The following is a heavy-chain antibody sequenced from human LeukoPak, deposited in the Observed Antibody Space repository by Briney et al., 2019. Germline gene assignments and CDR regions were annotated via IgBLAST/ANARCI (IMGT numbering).Heavy chain of an antibody. D-gene: IGHD3-9*01. Sequence: ASVKVSCKASGYTFTSYAMNWVRQAPGQGLEWMGWINTNTGNPTYAQGFTGRFVFSLDTSVSTAYLQISSLKAEDTAVYYCARVRYFDDYYYYYMDVWGKGTTVTVSS. CDR3: ARVRYFDDYYYYYMDV. V-gene: IGHV7-4-1*02. CDR1: GYTFTSYA. CDR2: INTNTGNP. J-gene: IGHJ6*03.